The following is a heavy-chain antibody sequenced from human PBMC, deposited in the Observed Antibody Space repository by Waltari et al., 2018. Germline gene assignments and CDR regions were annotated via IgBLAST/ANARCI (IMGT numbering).Heavy chain of an antibody. Sequence: QVQLVESGGGVVQPGRSLRLSCAASGFTFSSYGMHWVRQAPGRGLEWVAVISYDGSNKSYADSVKGRFTISRDNSKNTLYLQMNSLRAEDTAVYYCAKEGYYDSSGDYDAFDIWGQGTMVTVSS. CDR3: AKEGYYDSSGDYDAFDI. D-gene: IGHD3-22*01. CDR1: GFTFSSYG. CDR2: ISYDGSNK. J-gene: IGHJ3*02. V-gene: IGHV3-30*18.